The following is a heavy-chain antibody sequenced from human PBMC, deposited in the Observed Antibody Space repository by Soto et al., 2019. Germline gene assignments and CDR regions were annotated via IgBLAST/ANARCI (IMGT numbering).Heavy chain of an antibody. CDR1: GYSFTSYG. CDR3: ARDLGQQLVDY. V-gene: IGHV1-18*01. D-gene: IGHD6-13*01. J-gene: IGHJ4*02. CDR2: ISAYNGNK. Sequence: QVQLVQSGAEVKKPGASVKVSCKASGYSFTSYGVTWVRQAPGQGLEWMGWISAYNGNKKYAQKLQGRVTMTTDTSTSTAYMELSSLRSDDTAVYYCARDLGQQLVDYWGQGTLVTVSS.